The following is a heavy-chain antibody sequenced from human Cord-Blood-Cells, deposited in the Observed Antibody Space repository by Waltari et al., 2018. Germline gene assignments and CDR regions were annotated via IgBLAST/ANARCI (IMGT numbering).Heavy chain of an antibody. V-gene: IGHV3-7*01. Sequence: EVQLVESGGGLVQPGGSLRPSCAAPGFTFSSYRMRWVRQAAGEGGGVGAKKKEGGREEYFGDSWGGRFSLSRDNAKNSLYLQMDSLRAEDTAGYYWAGRGFLAGAFDIRGQGTMVNVSS. CDR3: AGRGFLAGAFDI. J-gene: IGHJ3*02. CDR2: KKEGGREE. CDR1: GFTFSSYR.